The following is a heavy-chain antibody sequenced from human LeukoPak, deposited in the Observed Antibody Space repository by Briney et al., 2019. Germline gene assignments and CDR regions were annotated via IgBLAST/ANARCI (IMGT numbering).Heavy chain of an antibody. J-gene: IGHJ4*02. CDR2: IRAYDGKT. V-gene: IGHV1-18*01. Sequence: ASVKVSCKASGYTFTNYDIAWVRQAPGQGLEWMGWIRAYDGKTKYAQKFQDRATMTTDTSTSTAYMDLRSLRPDDTAVYYCARGYGDEDIDYYFDYWGQGTLVTVSS. CDR3: ARGYGDEDIDYYFDY. D-gene: IGHD4-17*01. CDR1: GYTFTNYD.